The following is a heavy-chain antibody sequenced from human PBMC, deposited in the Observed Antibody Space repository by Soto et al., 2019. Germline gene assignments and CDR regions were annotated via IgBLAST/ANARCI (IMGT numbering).Heavy chain of an antibody. D-gene: IGHD2-2*01. CDR3: SRAVCSTTACYHYSYYCMDV. CDR2: INDIGST. Sequence: PSETLSLTCSVSGGSVNSRVHYWGWIRQSPGKGLEGIGNINDIGSTNYNPSLKSRVTISVDTSVNQFSLRLSSMTAADTAVSYCSRAVCSTTACYHYSYYCMDVWGQGTPVTVSS. J-gene: IGHJ6*02. CDR1: GGSVNSRVHY. V-gene: IGHV4-39*01.